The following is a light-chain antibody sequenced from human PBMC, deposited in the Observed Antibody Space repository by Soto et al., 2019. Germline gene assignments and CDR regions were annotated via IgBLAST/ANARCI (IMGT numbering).Light chain of an antibody. Sequence: DIQMTQSPTTLSASVGDRVTITFRASQIVSNVLAWFQQKPGKGPELLIYDVSNLQSGVPSRFSGSGSGTEFTLTISSLQPDDFAVDYCQQYYRYPWTFGQGTKVDIK. CDR2: DVS. CDR1: QIVSNV. V-gene: IGKV1-5*01. CDR3: QQYYRYPWT. J-gene: IGKJ1*01.